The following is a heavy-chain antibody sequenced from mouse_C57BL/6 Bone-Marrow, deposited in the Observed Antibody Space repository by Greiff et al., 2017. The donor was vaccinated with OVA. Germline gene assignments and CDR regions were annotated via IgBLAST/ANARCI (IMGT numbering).Heavy chain of an antibody. CDR3: VREGIYYYGSSYVLFDY. CDR2: IRSKSSNYAT. CDR1: GFTFNTYA. J-gene: IGHJ2*01. V-gene: IGHV10-3*01. Sequence: EVQGVESGGGLVQPKGSLKLSCAASGFTFNTYAMHWVRQAPGKGLEWVARIRSKSSNYATYYADSVKDRFTISRDDSQSMLYLQMNNLKTEDTAMYYCVREGIYYYGSSYVLFDYWGQGTTLTVSS. D-gene: IGHD1-1*01.